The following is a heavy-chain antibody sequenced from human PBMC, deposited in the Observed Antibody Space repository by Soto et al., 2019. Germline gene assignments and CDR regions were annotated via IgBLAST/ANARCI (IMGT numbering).Heavy chain of an antibody. CDR3: AKRTVGWYFDL. D-gene: IGHD4-17*01. Sequence: PGESLKISCEASGFTFRSYAMNWVRQAPGKGLEWVSVISGSGGSTYYADAVKGRFTISRDNSKNTLYLQMNSLRAEDTAVYYCAKRTVGWYFDLWGRGTLVTVSS. J-gene: IGHJ2*01. V-gene: IGHV3-23*01. CDR1: GFTFRSYA. CDR2: ISGSGGST.